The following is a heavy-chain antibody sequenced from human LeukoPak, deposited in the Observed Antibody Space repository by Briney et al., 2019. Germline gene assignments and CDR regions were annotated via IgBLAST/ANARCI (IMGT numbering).Heavy chain of an antibody. J-gene: IGHJ2*01. V-gene: IGHV3-23*01. CDR3: ARGRYSTVPFDL. Sequence: GSLRLSCAASGFTSSSYAMSWVRQAPGKGLEWVSAISGSGGSTYYADSVKGRFTISRDNSKNTLYLQMNSLRADDTAVYYCARGRYSTVPFDLWGRGTLVTVSS. D-gene: IGHD4-17*01. CDR2: ISGSGGST. CDR1: GFTSSSYA.